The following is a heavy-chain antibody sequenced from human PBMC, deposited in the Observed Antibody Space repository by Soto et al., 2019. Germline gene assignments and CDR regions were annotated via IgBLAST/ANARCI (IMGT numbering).Heavy chain of an antibody. CDR3: ARARWDFDY. Sequence: PSETLSLTCAVYGGSFSGYYWSWIRQPPGKGLEWIGYIYYSGSTNYNPSLKSRVTISVDTSKNQFSLKLSSVTAADTAVYYCARARWDFDYWGQGTLVTVSS. D-gene: IGHD1-26*01. CDR1: GGSFSGYY. J-gene: IGHJ4*02. V-gene: IGHV4-59*01. CDR2: IYYSGST.